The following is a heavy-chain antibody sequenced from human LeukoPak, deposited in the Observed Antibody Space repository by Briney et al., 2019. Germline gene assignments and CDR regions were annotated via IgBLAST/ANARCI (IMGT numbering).Heavy chain of an antibody. V-gene: IGHV1-24*01. CDR3: ATGCAEGYCSSYQGYGMDV. CDR2: FDPEDGET. D-gene: IGHD2-2*01. Sequence: ASVKVSCKVSGYTLTELSMHWVRQAPGKGLEWMGGFDPEDGETIYAQKFQGRVTMTEDTSTDTAYMELSSLRSEDTAVYYCATGCAEGYCSSYQGYGMDVRGQGTTVTVSS. CDR1: GYTLTELS. J-gene: IGHJ6*02.